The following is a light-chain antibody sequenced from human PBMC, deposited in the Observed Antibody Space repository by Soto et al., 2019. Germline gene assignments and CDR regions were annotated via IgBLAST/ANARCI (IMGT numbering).Light chain of an antibody. Sequence: EIVMTQSPATLSVSPGERVTLSCRASQSISSNLAWYQQKPGQAPSLLMYGTFTRATGIPARFSRSGSGTEFTLNISSLRSEDFAVYYCQQENTWSSITFGQGTRLEIK. CDR3: QQENTWSSIT. J-gene: IGKJ5*01. CDR2: GTF. CDR1: QSISSN. V-gene: IGKV3-15*01.